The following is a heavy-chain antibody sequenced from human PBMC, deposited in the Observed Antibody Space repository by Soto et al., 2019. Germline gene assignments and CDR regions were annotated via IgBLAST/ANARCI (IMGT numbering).Heavy chain of an antibody. CDR3: ASTYSTSWYWFAP. V-gene: IGHV2-26*04. CDR1: GFSLSNAGLG. D-gene: IGHD6-13*01. Sequence: QVTVKESGPVLVKPTETLTLTCTVSGFSLSNAGLGVSWIRQPPGKALEWLAHIFSNDEKSYSTALKSRPTISTYTPKRQVVLIMTNMDPVDTATYYCASTYSTSWYWFAPWGQGTLVTVSS. CDR2: IFSNDEK. J-gene: IGHJ5*02.